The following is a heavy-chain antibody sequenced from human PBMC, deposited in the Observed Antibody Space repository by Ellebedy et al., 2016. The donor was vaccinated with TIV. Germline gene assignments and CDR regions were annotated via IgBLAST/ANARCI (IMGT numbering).Heavy chain of an antibody. J-gene: IGHJ4*02. CDR3: ARDREAHDC. Sequence: SETLSLTCSVSGGSITGYYWSWIRLSPGKGLEWLGFIHYSGTTNYNPSLKSRVTISVDPPRNQFSLRLTSVTAAYTAIYYCARDREAHDCWGQGTLVTVSS. CDR2: IHYSGTT. CDR1: GGSITGYY. V-gene: IGHV4-59*01.